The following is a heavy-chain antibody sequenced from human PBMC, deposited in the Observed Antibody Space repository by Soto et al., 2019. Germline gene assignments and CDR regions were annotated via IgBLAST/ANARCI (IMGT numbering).Heavy chain of an antibody. J-gene: IGHJ4*02. CDR3: ASLPDTLGYYFDY. V-gene: IGHV4-4*02. CDR1: SGSISSSNW. CDR2: IYHSGST. Sequence: QVQLQESGPGLVKPSGTLSLTCAVSSGSISSSNWWSWVRQPPGKGLEWIGEIYHSGSTNYNPSLKSRVPISVDKSKNQVSLKLSSVTAADTAVYYCASLPDTLGYYFDYWGQGTLVTVSS.